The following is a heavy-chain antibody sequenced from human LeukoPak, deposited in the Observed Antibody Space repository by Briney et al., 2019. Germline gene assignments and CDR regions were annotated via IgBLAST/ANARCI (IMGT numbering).Heavy chain of an antibody. V-gene: IGHV3-30*04. CDR1: GFTFSSYA. J-gene: IGHJ4*02. CDR2: ISYDGSNK. CDR3: AKDRLKWELQAPIDY. Sequence: GGSLRLSCAASGFTFSSYAMHWVRQAPGKGLEWVAVISYDGSNKYYADSVKGRFTISRDNSKNTLYLQMNSLRAEDTAVYYCAKDRLKWELQAPIDYWGQGTLVTVSS. D-gene: IGHD1-26*01.